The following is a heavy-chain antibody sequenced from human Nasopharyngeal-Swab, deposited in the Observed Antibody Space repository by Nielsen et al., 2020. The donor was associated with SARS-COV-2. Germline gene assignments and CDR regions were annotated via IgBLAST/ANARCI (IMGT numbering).Heavy chain of an antibody. CDR2: INDHGDRI. J-gene: IGHJ2*01. CDR3: ASRGASADPSTRDLPFSRRTFDL. CDR1: GFFFSSNA. Sequence: GESLKISCSASGFFFSSNAMHWVRQAPGKGLEYVSSINDHGDRIHYADSVRGRFTISRDISKNILYLQMSSLRPEDTAVYYCASRGASADPSTRDLPFSRRTFDLWGRGTLVTVSS. D-gene: IGHD6-13*01. V-gene: IGHV3-64D*06.